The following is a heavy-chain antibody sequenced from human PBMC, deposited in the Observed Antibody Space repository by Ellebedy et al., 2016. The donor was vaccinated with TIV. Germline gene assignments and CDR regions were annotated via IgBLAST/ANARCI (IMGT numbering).Heavy chain of an antibody. CDR1: GYSFTNYW. J-gene: IGHJ4*02. V-gene: IGHV5-51*01. CDR2: IYPGDSDS. CDR3: ARRKVDTTVITDYFDS. Sequence: GESLKISCKGSGYSFTNYWIGWVRQMPGKVLEWMGIIYPGDSDSRNNPSFQGQVTMSADKSISTAYLQWSSLKASDTAVYYCARRKVDTTVITDYFDSWGQGTLVTVSS. D-gene: IGHD5-18*01.